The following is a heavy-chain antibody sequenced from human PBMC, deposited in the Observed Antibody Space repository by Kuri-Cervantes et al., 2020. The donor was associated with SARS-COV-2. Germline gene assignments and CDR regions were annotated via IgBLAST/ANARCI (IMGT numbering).Heavy chain of an antibody. CDR3: ARTDIVLMVYAIFREDY. D-gene: IGHD2-8*01. CDR1: GGTFSSYA. J-gene: IGHJ4*02. Sequence: ASVKVSCKASGGTFSSYAISWVRQASGQGLEWMGWISAYNGNTNYAQKLQGRVTMTTDTSTSTAYMELRSLRSDDTAVYYCARTDIVLMVYAIFREDYWGQGTLVTVSS. CDR2: ISAYNGNT. V-gene: IGHV1-18*01.